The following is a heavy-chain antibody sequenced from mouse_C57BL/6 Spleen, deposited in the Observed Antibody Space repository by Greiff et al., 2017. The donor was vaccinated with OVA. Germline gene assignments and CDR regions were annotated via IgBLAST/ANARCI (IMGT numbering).Heavy chain of an antibody. D-gene: IGHD6-1*01. Sequence: EVQLQQSGPELVKPGASVKISCKASGYTFTDYYMNWVKQSHGKSLEWIGDINPNNGGTSYNQKFKGKATLTVDKSSSTAYMELRSLTSEDSAVYYCAREEAISDYWGQGTTLTVSS. J-gene: IGHJ2*01. V-gene: IGHV1-26*01. CDR1: GYTFTDYY. CDR3: AREEAISDY. CDR2: INPNNGGT.